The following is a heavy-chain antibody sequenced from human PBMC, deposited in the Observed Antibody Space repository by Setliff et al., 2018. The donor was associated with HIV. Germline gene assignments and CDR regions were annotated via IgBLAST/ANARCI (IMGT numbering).Heavy chain of an antibody. CDR2: IYSGGST. Sequence: GGSLRLSCAASGFTVSSNSMSWVRQAPGKGLEWVSVIYSGGSTYYADSVKGRFTISRDNSKNTLYLQMNSLRTEDTAVYCCARSKGHLYYDDSSGWVDYWGQGTLVTVSS. V-gene: IGHV3-53*05. D-gene: IGHD3-22*01. CDR1: GFTVSSNS. CDR3: ARSKGHLYYDDSSGWVDY. J-gene: IGHJ4*02.